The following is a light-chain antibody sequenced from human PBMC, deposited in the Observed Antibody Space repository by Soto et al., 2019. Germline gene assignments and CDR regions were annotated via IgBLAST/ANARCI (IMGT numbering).Light chain of an antibody. V-gene: IGKV4-1*01. CDR1: QSVLYSSNNKNY. CDR3: QQYSSTPLT. J-gene: IGKJ2*01. CDR2: WAS. Sequence: DIVMTQSPDSLAVSLGERATINCKSSQSVLYSSNNKNYLAWYQQKPGQPPKLLIYWASTRESGVPDRFSGSGSGTDFTLTISSLQAEDVAIYYCQQYSSTPLTFGQWTKLEIK.